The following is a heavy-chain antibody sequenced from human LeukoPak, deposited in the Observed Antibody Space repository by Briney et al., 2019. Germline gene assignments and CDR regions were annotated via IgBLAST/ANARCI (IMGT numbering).Heavy chain of an antibody. J-gene: IGHJ5*02. CDR3: ARRGDFRGSWFDP. D-gene: IGHD3-3*01. CDR2: INWNGGST. V-gene: IGHV3-20*04. CDR1: GFSFSDAW. Sequence: GGSLRLSCAASGFSFSDAWMSWVRQAPGKGLEWVSGINWNGGSTGYADSVKGRFTISRDNAKNSLYLQMNSLRAEDTALYYCARRGDFRGSWFDPWGQGTLVTVSS.